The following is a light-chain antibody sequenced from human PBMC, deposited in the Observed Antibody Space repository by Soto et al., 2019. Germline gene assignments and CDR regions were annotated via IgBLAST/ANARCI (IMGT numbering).Light chain of an antibody. Sequence: DIVMTQSPLSLSVTPGEPASVSCRSSQSLLQSDGYNYLHWYLQKPGQSPQLLIYLGSNRASGVPDRFSGSESGTDFTLKISRVEAEDVGVYYCMQVLQSPLTFGGGTKVEIK. CDR2: LGS. J-gene: IGKJ4*01. CDR3: MQVLQSPLT. V-gene: IGKV2-28*01. CDR1: QSLLQSDGYNY.